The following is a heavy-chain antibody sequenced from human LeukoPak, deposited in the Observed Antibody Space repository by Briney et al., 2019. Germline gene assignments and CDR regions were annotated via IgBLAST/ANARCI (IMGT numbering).Heavy chain of an antibody. CDR1: GFTVSSYS. CDR2: ISGNGNTI. V-gene: IGHV3-48*04. Sequence: GGSLRLSCVASGFTVSSYSMNWVRQAPGKGLEWVSDISGNGNTINYADSVRGRFTISRDNAKNSLYLQMNSLRAEDTAVYYCAGIWFGELSYGMDVWGQGTTVTVSS. CDR3: AGIWFGELSYGMDV. J-gene: IGHJ6*02. D-gene: IGHD3-10*01.